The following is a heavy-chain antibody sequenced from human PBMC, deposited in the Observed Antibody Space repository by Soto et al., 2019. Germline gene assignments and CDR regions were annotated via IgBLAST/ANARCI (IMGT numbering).Heavy chain of an antibody. J-gene: IGHJ5*02. CDR1: GGTFSTYP. CDR2: IIPLFGTT. D-gene: IGHD6-13*01. Sequence: QVQLVQSGAEVRMPGSSVKVSCKASGGTFSTYPINWVRQAPGQGLEWMGGIIPLFGTTNYAQKFKGRDTITADESTSTAYMELSSLRAEDAAVYYCARGANHGSSWYFWFDPWGQGPLVTVSS. V-gene: IGHV1-69*01. CDR3: ARGANHGSSWYFWFDP.